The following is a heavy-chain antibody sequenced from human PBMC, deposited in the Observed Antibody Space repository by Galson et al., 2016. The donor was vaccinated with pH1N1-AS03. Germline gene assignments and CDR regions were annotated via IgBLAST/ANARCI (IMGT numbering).Heavy chain of an antibody. J-gene: IGHJ3*02. V-gene: IGHV3-30-3*01. CDR2: ISFDGNNR. CDR3: ARDLDFRIADSWYDALDI. CDR1: GFIFTSYT. Sequence: LRLSCAASGFIFTSYTMHWVRQAPGKGLEWVAVISFDGNNRYYMDSVKGRFTISRDNSKNTVYLQMNSLSVEDTAVYYCARDLDFRIADSWYDALDIWGQGTVVTVSS. D-gene: IGHD3/OR15-3a*01.